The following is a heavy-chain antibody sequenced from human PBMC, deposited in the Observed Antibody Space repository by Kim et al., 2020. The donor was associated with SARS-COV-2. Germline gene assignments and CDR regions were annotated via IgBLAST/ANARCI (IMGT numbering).Heavy chain of an antibody. V-gene: IGHV3-48*03. D-gene: IGHD4-4*01. Sequence: IYYAEPVEGRFTISRDNDKNSQFLQMNSLRAEDTAVYYCARGPNYSPFDYWGQGTLVTVSS. CDR2: I. J-gene: IGHJ4*02. CDR3: ARGPNYSPFDY.